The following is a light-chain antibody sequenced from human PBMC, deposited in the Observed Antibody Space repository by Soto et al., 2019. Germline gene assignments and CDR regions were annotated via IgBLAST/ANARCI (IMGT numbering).Light chain of an antibody. CDR1: QGVSSGY. V-gene: IGKV3-20*01. CDR2: GAT. CDR3: QQYGSSPIT. J-gene: IGKJ5*01. Sequence: EIVLTQAPGTLSLSPGERGTLSCRATQGVSSGYLAWYQQKPGQAPRLLIYGATGRATGIPDRFSGSGSGTDFTLTISRLEPEDSAVYYCQQYGSSPITFGQGTRLEI.